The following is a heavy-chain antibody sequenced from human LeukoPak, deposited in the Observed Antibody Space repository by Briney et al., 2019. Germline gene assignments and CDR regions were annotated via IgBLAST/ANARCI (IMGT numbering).Heavy chain of an antibody. J-gene: IGHJ6*04. D-gene: IGHD3-16*01. CDR1: GFTFSSYE. Sequence: GGSRRLSCAASGFTFSSYEMNWVRQAPGKGLEWVSYISSSGSTIYYADSVKGRFTISRDNAKNSLYLQMNSLRAEDTAVYYCARDGGYYGMDVWGKGTTVTVSS. CDR2: ISSSGSTI. V-gene: IGHV3-48*03. CDR3: ARDGGYYGMDV.